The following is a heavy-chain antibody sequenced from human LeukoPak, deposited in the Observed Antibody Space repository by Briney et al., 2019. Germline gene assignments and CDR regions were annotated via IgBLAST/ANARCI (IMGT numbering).Heavy chain of an antibody. J-gene: IGHJ6*03. CDR3: AGGPRGDYYYYYMDV. CDR1: GGTFSSYA. V-gene: IGHV1-69*13. CDR2: IIPIFGTA. Sequence: SVKVSCKASGGTFSSYAISWVRQAPGQGLEWMGGIIPIFGTANYAQKFQGRVTITADESTSTAYTELSSLRSEDTAVYYCAGGPRGDYYYYYMDVWGKGTTVTVSS.